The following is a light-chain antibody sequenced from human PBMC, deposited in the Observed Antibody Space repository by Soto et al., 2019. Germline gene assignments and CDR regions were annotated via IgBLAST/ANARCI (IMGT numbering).Light chain of an antibody. CDR2: DVD. CDR1: SSDVGGYNY. J-gene: IGLJ1*01. CDR3: CSDAGSYTYV. Sequence: QSALTQPRSVSGSPGQSVTISCTGTSSDVGGYNYVSWYQQHPGNAPKLMIYDVDKRPSGVPDHFSGSKSGNTASLTISGLQAGDEAYYYCCSDAGSYTYVFGTGTKVTVL. V-gene: IGLV2-11*01.